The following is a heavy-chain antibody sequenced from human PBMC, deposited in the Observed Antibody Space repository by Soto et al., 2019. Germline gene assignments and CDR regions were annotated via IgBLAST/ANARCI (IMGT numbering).Heavy chain of an antibody. D-gene: IGHD3-16*02. Sequence: QLQLQESGPGLVKPSETLSLTCTVSGGSISSSSYYWGWIRQPPGKGLEWIGSIYYSGSTYYNPSLKSRVTISVDTSKNQFSLKLSSVTAADTAVYYCARPSSTSHLGELSHFDYWGQGTLVTVSS. J-gene: IGHJ4*02. CDR3: ARPSSTSHLGELSHFDY. CDR2: IYYSGST. V-gene: IGHV4-39*01. CDR1: GGSISSSSYY.